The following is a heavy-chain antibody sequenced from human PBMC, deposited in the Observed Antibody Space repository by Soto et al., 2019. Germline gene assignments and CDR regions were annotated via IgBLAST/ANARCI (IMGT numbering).Heavy chain of an antibody. D-gene: IGHD6-13*01. V-gene: IGHV1-3*01. CDR2: INAGNGNT. Sequence: ASVKVSCKASGYTFTSYAMHWVRQAPGQRLEWMGWINAGNGNTKYSQKFQGRVTITRDTSASTAYMELSSLRSEDTAVYYCARTRFSIAAAGTESAVHGFDPWGQGTLVTVSS. CDR1: GYTFTSYA. J-gene: IGHJ5*02. CDR3: ARTRFSIAAAGTESAVHGFDP.